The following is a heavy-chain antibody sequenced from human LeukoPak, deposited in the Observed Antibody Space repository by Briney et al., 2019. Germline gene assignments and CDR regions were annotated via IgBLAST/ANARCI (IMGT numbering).Heavy chain of an antibody. D-gene: IGHD3-10*01. CDR2: IYYSGST. CDR1: GGSISSSSYY. CDR3: ARAEGSTSNY. Sequence: ASETLSLTCTVSGGSISSSSYYWGWIRQPPGKGLEWIGSIYYSGSTYYNPSLKSRVTISVDTSKNQFSLKLSSVTAADTAVYYCARAEGSTSNYWGQGTLVTVSS. J-gene: IGHJ4*02. V-gene: IGHV4-39*01.